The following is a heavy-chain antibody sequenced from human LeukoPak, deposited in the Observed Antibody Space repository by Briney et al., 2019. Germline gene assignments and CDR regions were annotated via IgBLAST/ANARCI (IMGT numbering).Heavy chain of an antibody. Sequence: SETLSLTCTVSGGSISSYYWSWIRQPPGKGLEWIGYIYTSGSTIYNPSLKSRVTISVDTSKNQFSLKLSSVTAAGTAVYYCARRGSTALFDYWGQGTLVTVSS. D-gene: IGHD6-13*01. V-gene: IGHV4-4*09. CDR3: ARRGSTALFDY. J-gene: IGHJ4*02. CDR2: IYTSGST. CDR1: GGSISSYY.